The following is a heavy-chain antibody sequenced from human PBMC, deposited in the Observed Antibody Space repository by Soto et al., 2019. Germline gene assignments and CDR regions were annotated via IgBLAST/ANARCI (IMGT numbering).Heavy chain of an antibody. D-gene: IGHD5-12*01. Sequence: XXVKVSFKASGYSFTNFHIHWVRRAPGQGLEWMGWMNPNSGNTGYAQKFQGRVTMTRNTSISTAYMELSSLRSEDTAVYYCARNWGSGYDYYYYYYMDVWGKGTTVTVSS. V-gene: IGHV1-8*02. CDR3: ARNWGSGYDYYYYYYMDV. CDR2: MNPNSGNT. CDR1: GYSFTNFH. J-gene: IGHJ6*03.